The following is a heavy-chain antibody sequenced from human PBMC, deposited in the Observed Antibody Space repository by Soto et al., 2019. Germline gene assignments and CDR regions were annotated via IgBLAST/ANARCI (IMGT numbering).Heavy chain of an antibody. J-gene: IGHJ6*02. D-gene: IGHD3-22*01. CDR1: GFTVSSNY. V-gene: IGHV3-53*04. CDR2: IYSDGST. Sequence: GGSLRLSCAASGFTVSSNYMSWVRQAPGKGLEWVSVIYSDGSTYYADSVKGRFTISRHNSKNTLYLQMNSLRAEDTAVYYCARDPYSDSSGYLPSNGMDVWGQGTTVTVSS. CDR3: ARDPYSDSSGYLPSNGMDV.